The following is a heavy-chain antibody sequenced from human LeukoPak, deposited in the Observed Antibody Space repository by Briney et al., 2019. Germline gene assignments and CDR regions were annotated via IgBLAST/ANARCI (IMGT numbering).Heavy chain of an antibody. D-gene: IGHD3-22*01. CDR1: GYTFTNYG. J-gene: IGHJ4*02. CDR2: ISAYNGNT. V-gene: IGHV1-18*01. CDR3: ARAPHYHDSSGYYYFGSDY. Sequence: GASVKVSCKASGYTFTNYGINWVRQAPGQGLEWMGWISAYNGNTNYAQKLQGRVIMTTDTSTSTAYMELRSLRSDDTAVYYCARAPHYHDSSGYYYFGSDYWGQGTLVTVSS.